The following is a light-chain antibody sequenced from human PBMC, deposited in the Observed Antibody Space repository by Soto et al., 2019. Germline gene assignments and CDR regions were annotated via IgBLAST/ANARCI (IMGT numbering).Light chain of an antibody. CDR1: SSNIGAGYD. Sequence: QSVLTQPPSVSGAPGQRVTISCTGSSSNIGAGYDVHWYQQLPGTVPKLLISGDTNRPSGVPDRFSGSKSGTSASLAITGRLAEDDADYYCQSFDSSLSGWLFGGGTKLTVL. V-gene: IGLV1-40*01. CDR3: QSFDSSLSGWL. J-gene: IGLJ3*02. CDR2: GDT.